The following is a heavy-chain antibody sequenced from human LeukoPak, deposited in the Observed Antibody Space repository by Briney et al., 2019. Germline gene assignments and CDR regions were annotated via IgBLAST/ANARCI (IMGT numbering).Heavy chain of an antibody. CDR2: ISGSGGST. CDR1: RFQFSSYA. CDR3: AKASVAIPQYCNS. J-gene: IGHJ5*02. Sequence: GGSLRLSCVASRFQFSSYAMSWVRQAPGKGLEWVSVISGSGGSTYYADSAKGRFTISRDNSKDTLFLQLNSLTAADTAMYFCAKASVAIPQYCNSWGQGTLVTVSS. D-gene: IGHD2-2*02. V-gene: IGHV3-23*01.